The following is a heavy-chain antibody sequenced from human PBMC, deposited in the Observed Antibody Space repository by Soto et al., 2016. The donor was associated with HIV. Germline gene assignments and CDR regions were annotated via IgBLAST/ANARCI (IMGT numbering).Heavy chain of an antibody. V-gene: IGHV1-69*01. CDR2: IIPIFGTA. J-gene: IGHJ5*02. CDR1: GGTFSSYA. Sequence: QVQLVQSGAEVKKPGSSVKVSCKASGGTFSSYALSWVRQAPGQGLEWMGGIIPIFGTANYAQKFQGRVTITADESTSTAYMELSSLRSEDTAVYYCARGLLMVRGVIINWFDPWGQGTLVTVSS. D-gene: IGHD3-10*01. CDR3: ARGLLMVRGVIINWFDP.